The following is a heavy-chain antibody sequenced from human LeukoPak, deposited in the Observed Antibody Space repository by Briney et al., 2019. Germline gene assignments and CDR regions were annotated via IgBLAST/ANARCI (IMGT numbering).Heavy chain of an antibody. Sequence: GGSLRLSCAASGFTFSDYSMNWVRQAPGKGLEWVASISRTSRHVYYAGSVKGRFTISRDNAKNSLHLQMDSLRAEDMAVYFCVRDLMSMGATTAYLHHWGQGTLVTVSS. CDR3: VRDLMSMGATTAYLHH. CDR2: ISRTSRHV. J-gene: IGHJ1*01. V-gene: IGHV3-21*01. CDR1: GFTFSDYS. D-gene: IGHD1-26*01.